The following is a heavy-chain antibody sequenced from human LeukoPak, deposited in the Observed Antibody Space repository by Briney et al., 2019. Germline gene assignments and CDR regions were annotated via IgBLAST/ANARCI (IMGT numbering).Heavy chain of an antibody. Sequence: GGSLRLSCAASGFTFDDYGMSWVRQAPGKGLEWVSGIKWNGGSTGYADSVKGRFTIPRDNAKNSLYLQMNSLRAEDTALYYCARDLDTAMVRAFDIWGQGTMVTVSS. J-gene: IGHJ3*02. CDR1: GFTFDDYG. CDR2: IKWNGGST. CDR3: ARDLDTAMVRAFDI. V-gene: IGHV3-20*04. D-gene: IGHD5-18*01.